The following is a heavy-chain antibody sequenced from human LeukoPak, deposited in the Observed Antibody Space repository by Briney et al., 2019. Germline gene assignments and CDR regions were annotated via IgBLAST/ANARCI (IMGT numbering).Heavy chain of an antibody. CDR2: IKQDGSGK. J-gene: IGHJ4*02. CDR1: GFTFSSYW. CDR3: ARDSDHIDGANFDY. V-gene: IGHV3-7*01. Sequence: GGSLRLSCAASGFTFSSYWMSWVRQAPGKGLEWVANIKQDGSGKYYVDSVKGRFTISRDNAKKSLYLQMNSLRAEDTAVYYCARDSDHIDGANFDYWGQGTLVTVSS. D-gene: IGHD1-14*01.